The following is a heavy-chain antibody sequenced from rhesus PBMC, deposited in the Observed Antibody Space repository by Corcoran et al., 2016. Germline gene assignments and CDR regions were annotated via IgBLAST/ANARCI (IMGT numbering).Heavy chain of an antibody. CDR3: ARDSEYYNIWTGYHFDY. J-gene: IGHJ4*01. CDR2: IYGSGGST. CDR1: GGSISDSYY. V-gene: IGHV4S7*01. Sequence: QVQLQESGPGLVKPSETLSLTCAVSGGSISDSYYWSWIRQPPGTGLEWIGYIYGSGGSTYYNPSLKSRVTISTDTSKNQFSLKLSSVTAADTAVYYCARDSEYYNIWTGYHFDYWGQGVLVTVSS. D-gene: IGHD3-3*01.